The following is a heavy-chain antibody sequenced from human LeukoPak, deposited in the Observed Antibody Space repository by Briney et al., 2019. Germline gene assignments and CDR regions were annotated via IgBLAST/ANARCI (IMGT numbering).Heavy chain of an antibody. Sequence: ASVKVSCKASGYTFTGYYMHWVRQAPGQGLGWMGWINPNSGGTNYAQKFQGRVTMARDTSISTAYMELSRLRSDDTAVYYCARGDAAAGTWHFGYWGQGTLVTVSS. CDR3: ARGDAAAGTWHFGY. CDR2: INPNSGGT. J-gene: IGHJ4*02. D-gene: IGHD6-13*01. V-gene: IGHV1-2*02. CDR1: GYTFTGYY.